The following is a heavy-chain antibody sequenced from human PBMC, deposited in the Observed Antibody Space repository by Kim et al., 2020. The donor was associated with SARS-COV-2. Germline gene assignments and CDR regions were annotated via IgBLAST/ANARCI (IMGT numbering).Heavy chain of an antibody. J-gene: IGHJ3*01. Sequence: ADSLKGQFTISRDNSRNTLYLQMTSLRPEDTALYYCVRKRITSTPGAFDVWGQGTMVAVSS. V-gene: IGHV3-30*07. D-gene: IGHD1-20*01. CDR3: VRKRITSTPGAFDV.